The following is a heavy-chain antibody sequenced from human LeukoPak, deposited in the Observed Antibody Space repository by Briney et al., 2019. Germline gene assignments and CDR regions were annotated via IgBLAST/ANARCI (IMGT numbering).Heavy chain of an antibody. D-gene: IGHD3-22*01. J-gene: IGHJ4*02. V-gene: IGHV3-21*01. CDR1: RFTFSSYS. Sequence: GGSLRLSCAASRFTFSSYSMNWVRQAPGKGLEWVSSISISSSYIYYADSVKGRFTISRDNAKNSLYLQMNSLRAEDTAVYYCARAGDYDSSGYYFEPSCFYYWGQGTLVTVSS. CDR3: ARAGDYDSSGYYFEPSCFYY. CDR2: ISISSSYI.